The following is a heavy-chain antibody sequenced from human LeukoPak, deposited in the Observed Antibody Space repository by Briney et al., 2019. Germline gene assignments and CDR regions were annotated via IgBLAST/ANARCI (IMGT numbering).Heavy chain of an antibody. CDR1: RFTLCSYA. V-gene: IGHV3-33*01. Sequence: PRGTPRLSCAASRFTLCSYAMHCVCQTPREGVGRGSGVWFAVSNKYYADSVKGRFTISRDNSKNTLYLQMNSVRAEYTAVYYCARNYYDSSGYYPDAFDIWGQETMVTVSS. J-gene: IGHJ3*02. CDR2: VWFAVSNK. CDR3: ARNYYDSSGYYPDAFDI. D-gene: IGHD3-22*01.